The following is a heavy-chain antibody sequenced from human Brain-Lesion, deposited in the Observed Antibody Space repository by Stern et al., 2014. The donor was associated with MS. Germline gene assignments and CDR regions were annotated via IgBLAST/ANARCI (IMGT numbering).Heavy chain of an antibody. CDR1: GGSISSGGYY. Sequence: QLVQSGPGLVKPSQTLSLSCTVSGGSISSGGYYWSWIRQPAGKGLEWIGRIFNSGSTSYNPSLKSRVPISIDTSKTQFSLRLNSMTAADTAVYYCARGRVVPGFQYYATDVWGQGTTVIVSS. J-gene: IGHJ6*02. V-gene: IGHV4-61*02. D-gene: IGHD2-2*01. CDR3: ARGRVVPGFQYYATDV. CDR2: IFNSGST.